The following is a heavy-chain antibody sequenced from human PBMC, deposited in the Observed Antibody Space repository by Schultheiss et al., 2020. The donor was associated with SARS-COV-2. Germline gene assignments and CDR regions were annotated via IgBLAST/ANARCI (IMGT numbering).Heavy chain of an antibody. Sequence: GESLKISCAASGFTFSDRTMDWVRQAPGKGLVWVSSISTSSSYIYYADSVKGRFTTSRDNDKNSVYLQMNSLRAEDTAVYFCAREGLRLGELSSKLYWGQGTLVTVSS. D-gene: IGHD3-16*02. CDR1: GFTFSDRT. V-gene: IGHV3-21*04. CDR3: AREGLRLGELSSKLY. CDR2: ISTSSSYI. J-gene: IGHJ4*02.